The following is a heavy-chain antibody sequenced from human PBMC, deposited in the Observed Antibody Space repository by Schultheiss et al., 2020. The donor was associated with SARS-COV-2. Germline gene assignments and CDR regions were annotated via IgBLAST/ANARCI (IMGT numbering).Heavy chain of an antibody. V-gene: IGHV4-59*12. CDR3: ACSGTTGTTFDY. CDR1: GGSISSYY. D-gene: IGHD1-1*01. Sequence: SETLSLTCTVSGGSISSYYWSWIRQPPGKGLEWIGYIYYSGTTNYNPSLKSRGTISVDTSKNQFSLKLSSVTAADTAVYYCACSGTTGTTFDYWGQGTLVTVSS. J-gene: IGHJ4*02. CDR2: IYYSGTT.